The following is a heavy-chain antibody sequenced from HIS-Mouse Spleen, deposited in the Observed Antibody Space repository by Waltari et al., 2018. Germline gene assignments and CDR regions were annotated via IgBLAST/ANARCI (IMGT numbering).Heavy chain of an antibody. D-gene: IGHD6-19*01. Sequence: QVTLRESGPALVKPTQTLTLTCTFSGFSLSTSGLCVSCIRHPPGKALEWLARIDWDDDKYYSTSLKTRLTISKDTSKNQVVLTMTNMDPVDTATYYCARIAEGYSSGWYAFDYWGQGTLVTVSS. CDR1: GFSLSTSGLC. CDR3: ARIAEGYSSGWYAFDY. J-gene: IGHJ4*02. CDR2: IDWDDDK. V-gene: IGHV2-70*15.